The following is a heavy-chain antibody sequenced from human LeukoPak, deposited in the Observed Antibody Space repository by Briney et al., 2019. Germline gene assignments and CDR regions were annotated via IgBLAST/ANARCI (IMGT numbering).Heavy chain of an antibody. CDR2: IYYSGST. J-gene: IGHJ5*02. CDR3: ARVIVVVPATLERGGWFDP. D-gene: IGHD2-2*01. Sequence: SETLSLTCTVSGGSITNYYWSWIRQPPGKGLEWIGYIYYSGSTYYNPSLKSRVTISVDTSKNQFSLKLSSVTAADTAVYYCARVIVVVPATLERGGWFDPWGQGTLVTVSS. CDR1: GGSITNYY. V-gene: IGHV4-30-4*08.